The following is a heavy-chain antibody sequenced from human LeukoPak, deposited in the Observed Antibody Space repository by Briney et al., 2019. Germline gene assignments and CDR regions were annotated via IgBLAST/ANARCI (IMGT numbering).Heavy chain of an antibody. Sequence: GRSLRLSCAASGFTFNSYAMHWVRQAPGRGLEWVAVISYDGSNKYYADSVKGRFTISRDNAKNSLYLQMNSLRAEDTAVYYCARGRRYYYDSSGYYPDYWGQGTLVTVSS. D-gene: IGHD3-22*01. CDR1: GFTFNSYA. V-gene: IGHV3-30-3*01. CDR2: ISYDGSNK. J-gene: IGHJ4*02. CDR3: ARGRRYYYDSSGYYPDY.